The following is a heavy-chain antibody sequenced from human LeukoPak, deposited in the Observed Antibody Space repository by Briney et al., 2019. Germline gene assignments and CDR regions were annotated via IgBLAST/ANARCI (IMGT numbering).Heavy chain of an antibody. D-gene: IGHD3-10*01. CDR3: AREMGSVYFDY. CDR1: GFRFSSYG. CDR2: VSYDGSNK. Sequence: PGGSLRLSCTASGFRFSSYGIHGVRQTPGKGLEWVALVSYDGSNKDYADSVKGRFTISRDNSKNTVYLQINSLRAEDTAVYYCAREMGSVYFDYWGQGTLVTVSS. V-gene: IGHV3-33*01. J-gene: IGHJ4*02.